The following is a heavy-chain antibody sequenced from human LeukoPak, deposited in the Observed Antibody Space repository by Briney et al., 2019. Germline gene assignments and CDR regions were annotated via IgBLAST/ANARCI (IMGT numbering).Heavy chain of an antibody. CDR3: AREELLSVFNDAFDI. D-gene: IGHD2-2*01. CDR1: GGSISSGSYY. J-gene: IGHJ3*02. CDR2: IYTSGST. V-gene: IGHV4-61*02. Sequence: SQTLSLTCTVSGGSISSGSYYWSWIRQPAGKGLEWIGRIYTSGSTNYNPSLKSRVTISVDTSKNQFSLKLSSVTAADTAVYYCAREELLSVFNDAFDIWGQGTMVTVSS.